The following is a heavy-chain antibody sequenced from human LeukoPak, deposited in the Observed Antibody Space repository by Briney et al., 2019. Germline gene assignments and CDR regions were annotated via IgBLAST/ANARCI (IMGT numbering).Heavy chain of an antibody. J-gene: IGHJ4*02. V-gene: IGHV4-39*07. Sequence: NSSETLSLTCTVSGGSISGSSYYWGWIRQPPGKGLEWIGSIYYSGSTYYNPSLKSRVTISVDTSKNQFSLKLSSVTAADTAVYYCACVSGYYSTPYFDYWGQGTLVTVSS. D-gene: IGHD3-22*01. CDR3: ACVSGYYSTPYFDY. CDR1: GGSISGSSYY. CDR2: IYYSGST.